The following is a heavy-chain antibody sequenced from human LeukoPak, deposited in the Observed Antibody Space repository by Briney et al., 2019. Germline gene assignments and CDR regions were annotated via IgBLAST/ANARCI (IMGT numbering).Heavy chain of an antibody. Sequence: SETLSLTCTVSGDSISSSSYYWGWIRQPPGRGLEWIGSIYYSGSTYYNPSLKSRVTISVDTSKNQFSLKLSSVTAADSAVYYCTSCYSDWFDPWGQGTLVTVSS. CDR2: IYYSGST. D-gene: IGHD2-21*02. V-gene: IGHV4-39*01. CDR1: GDSISSSSYY. CDR3: TSCYSDWFDP. J-gene: IGHJ5*02.